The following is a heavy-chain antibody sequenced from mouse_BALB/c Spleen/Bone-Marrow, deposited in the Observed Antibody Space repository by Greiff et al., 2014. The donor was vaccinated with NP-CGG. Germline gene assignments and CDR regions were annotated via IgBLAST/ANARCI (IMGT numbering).Heavy chain of an antibody. CDR3: TRRSLLSDYYSMDY. J-gene: IGHJ4*01. D-gene: IGHD2-10*01. V-gene: IGHV1S81*02. CDR1: GYTFTSYY. Sequence: VHLVESGAELVKPGAPVKLSCKASGYTFTSYYLYWVKQRPGQGLEWIGEINPSNGGTNFNERFKSKASLTVDKSSSTAYMQLNSLTSEDSAVYYCTRRSLLSDYYSMDYWGQGTSVTVSS. CDR2: INPSNGGT.